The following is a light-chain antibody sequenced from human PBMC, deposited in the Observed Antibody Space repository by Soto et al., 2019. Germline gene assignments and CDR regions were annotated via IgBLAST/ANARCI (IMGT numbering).Light chain of an antibody. CDR1: SSDVGGYNY. J-gene: IGLJ1*01. Sequence: QSALNQPASVSGSPGQSITISCTGTSSDVGGYNYVSWYQQHPGRAPKLMIYDVTNRPSGVSNRFSGSKSGNTASLTISGLQAEDEADYYCGSYTSSSTLYVFGTGTKLTVL. CDR3: GSYTSSSTLYV. CDR2: DVT. V-gene: IGLV2-14*01.